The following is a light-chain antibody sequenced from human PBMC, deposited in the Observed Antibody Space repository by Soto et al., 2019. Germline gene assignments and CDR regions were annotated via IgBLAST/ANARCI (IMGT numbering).Light chain of an antibody. CDR3: QQRSNWLT. CDR1: QSVRNY. Sequence: EIVLTQSPATLSLSPGERATLSCRASQSVRNYLAWYQQKPGQAPRLLIYDASNRATGIPGRFSGSGSGTDFTLTISSLELEDFAVYYCQQRSNWLTFGGGTKVEIK. J-gene: IGKJ4*01. CDR2: DAS. V-gene: IGKV3-11*01.